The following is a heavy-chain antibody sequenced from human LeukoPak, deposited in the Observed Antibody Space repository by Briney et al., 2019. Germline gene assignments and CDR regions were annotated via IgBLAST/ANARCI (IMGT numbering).Heavy chain of an antibody. CDR2: ISIYSGNT. CDR1: GYTFTSHG. J-gene: IGHJ4*02. CDR3: ARDPGGTWGFDY. Sequence: ASVKVSCKASGYTFTSHGLSWARQAPGQGLEWMGWISIYSGNTNYAQKFQDRISMTTDTSTSTAYMELRSLQSDDTAMYYCARDPGGTWGFDYWGQGALVTVSS. D-gene: IGHD7-27*01. V-gene: IGHV1-18*01.